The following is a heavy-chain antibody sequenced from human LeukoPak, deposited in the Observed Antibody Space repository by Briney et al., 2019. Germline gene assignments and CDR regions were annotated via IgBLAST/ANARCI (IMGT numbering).Heavy chain of an antibody. J-gene: IGHJ4*02. CDR1: GFTFSSYA. D-gene: IGHD3-22*01. CDR2: IYSGGST. CDR3: ASRETYYYDSSGYYGEIDY. Sequence: GGSLRLSCAASGFTFSSYAMSWVRQAPGKGLEWVSVIYSGGSTYYADSVKGRFTISRDNSKNTLYLQMNSLRAEDTAVYYCASRETYYYDSSGYYGEIDYWGQGTLVTVSS. V-gene: IGHV3-53*01.